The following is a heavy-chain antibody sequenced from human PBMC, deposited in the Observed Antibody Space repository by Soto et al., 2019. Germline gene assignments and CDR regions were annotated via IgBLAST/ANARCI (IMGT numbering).Heavy chain of an antibody. D-gene: IGHD3-10*01. J-gene: IGHJ6*02. CDR2: VYYSGST. CDR1: GDSISSSSYH. CDR3: ARERAYYYGSGSYYNRYYYYYGMDV. Sequence: PSETLSLTCTVSGDSISSSSYHWGWIRQPPGKGLEWIGSVYYSGSTYYNPSLKSRVTISVDASKNQFSLKLSSVTAADTAVFYCARERAYYYGSGSYYNRYYYYYGMDVWGQGTTVTVS. V-gene: IGHV4-39*07.